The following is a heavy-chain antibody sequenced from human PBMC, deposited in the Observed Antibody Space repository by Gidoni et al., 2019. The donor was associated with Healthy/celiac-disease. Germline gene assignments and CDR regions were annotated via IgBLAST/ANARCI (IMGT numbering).Heavy chain of an antibody. CDR1: GYTFTSYD. V-gene: IGHV1-8*01. CDR2: MNPNSGNT. Sequence: QVQLVQSGAEVKKPGASVTVSCKASGYTFTSYDINWGRQATGQGLEWMGWMNPNSGNTGYAQKFQGRVTMTRITSISTAYMELSSLRSEDTAVYYCARGPLRYFDWLFEDYFDYWGQGTLVTVSS. D-gene: IGHD3-9*01. J-gene: IGHJ4*02. CDR3: ARGPLRYFDWLFEDYFDY.